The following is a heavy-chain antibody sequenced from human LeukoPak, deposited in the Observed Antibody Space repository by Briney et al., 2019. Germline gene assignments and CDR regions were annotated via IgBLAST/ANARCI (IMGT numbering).Heavy chain of an antibody. V-gene: IGHV3-7*01. Sequence: PGGSLRLSCAASGFTFSSYWMSWVRQAPGKGLEWVANIKQDGSEKYYVDSVKGRFTISRDNAKNSLYLQMNSLRAEDTAVYYCASASGRFLEIYMDVWGKGTTVTVSS. CDR2: IKQDGSEK. CDR1: GFTFSSYW. CDR3: ASASGRFLEIYMDV. J-gene: IGHJ6*03. D-gene: IGHD3-3*01.